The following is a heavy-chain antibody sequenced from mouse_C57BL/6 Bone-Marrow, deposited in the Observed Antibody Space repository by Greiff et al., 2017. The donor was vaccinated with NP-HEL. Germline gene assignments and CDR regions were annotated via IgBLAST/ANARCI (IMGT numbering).Heavy chain of an antibody. J-gene: IGHJ4*01. CDR1: GYTFTSYG. D-gene: IGHD2-5*01. CDR3: AGEESFYSNWGAMDY. Sequence: QVQLQQSGAELVRPGASVKLSCKASGYTFTSYGISWVKQRPGQGLEWIGEIYPRSGNTYYNEKFKGKATLTADKSSSTAYMELRSLTSEDSAVYLYAGEESFYSNWGAMDYWGQGTSVTVSS. V-gene: IGHV1-81*01. CDR2: IYPRSGNT.